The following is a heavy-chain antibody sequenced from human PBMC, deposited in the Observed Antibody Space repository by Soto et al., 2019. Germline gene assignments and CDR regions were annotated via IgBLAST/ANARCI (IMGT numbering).Heavy chain of an antibody. J-gene: IGHJ4*02. Sequence: PGGSLRLSCVASGFIFSDYAMSWVRQGPGKGLEWVSGISFSGDNRNYADSVKGRFIISRDNSKNTVYLLMNRLRTEDSAIYYCAKIALVGSFGFELARDYWGQGVLVTVSS. V-gene: IGHV3-23*01. CDR1: GFIFSDYA. CDR3: AKIALVGSFGFELARDY. CDR2: ISFSGDNR. D-gene: IGHD2-8*02.